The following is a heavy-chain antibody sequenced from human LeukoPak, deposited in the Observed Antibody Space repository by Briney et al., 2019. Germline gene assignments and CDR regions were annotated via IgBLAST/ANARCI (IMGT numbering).Heavy chain of an antibody. J-gene: IGHJ4*02. Sequence: ASVKFSCKASGYTFTSYGISWVRQAPGQGLEWMGWISAYNGNTNYAQKLQGRVTMTTDTSTSTAYMELRSLRSDDTAVYYCATDLRGFFGTYFDYWGQGTLVTVSS. CDR1: GYTFTSYG. CDR3: ATDLRGFFGTYFDY. V-gene: IGHV1-18*01. CDR2: ISAYNGNT. D-gene: IGHD3-3*01.